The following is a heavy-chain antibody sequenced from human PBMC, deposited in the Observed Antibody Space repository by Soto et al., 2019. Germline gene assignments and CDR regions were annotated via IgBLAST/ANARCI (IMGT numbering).Heavy chain of an antibody. CDR2: MSHSGGT. V-gene: IGHV4-34*01. D-gene: IGHD1-1*01. CDR3: ARVERGTATTGVDAFDI. J-gene: IGHJ3*02. Sequence: QVQLQQWGAGLLKPSETLSLTCAVYGGFVSSGSYYWSWIRPPPGKGLAWIGEMSHSGGTHFNPSRKRRVTRSGDTSKNQFSLKMSSVTAADTALYYCARVERGTATTGVDAFDIWGPGTMVTVSS. CDR1: GGFVSSGSYY.